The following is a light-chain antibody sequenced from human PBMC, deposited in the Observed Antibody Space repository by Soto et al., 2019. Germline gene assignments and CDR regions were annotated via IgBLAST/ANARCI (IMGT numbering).Light chain of an antibody. J-gene: IGKJ1*01. CDR3: QQYGGSPQT. CDR1: QSVSSN. CDR2: GAS. V-gene: IGKV3-20*01. Sequence: EIVMTQSPATLSVSPGERATLSWRASQSVSSNLAWYQQKPGQAPRLLIYGASMRATGIPDRFSGSGSGTDFTLTISRLEPEDFAVFYCQQYGGSPQTFGQGTKVDIK.